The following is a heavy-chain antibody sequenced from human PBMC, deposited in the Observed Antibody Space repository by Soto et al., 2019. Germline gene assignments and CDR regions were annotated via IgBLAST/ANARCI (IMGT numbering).Heavy chain of an antibody. CDR2: IIPILGTA. Sequence: ASVKVSFKASGGTFSSYAISWVRQAPGQGLEWMGGIIPILGTANYAQKFHGRDTITADESTSTAYMELSSLRSEDTAVYYCARQDTRSTIFGVVIIGWLDLWGQRTLDTVSS. V-gene: IGHV1-69*13. CDR3: ARQDTRSTIFGVVIIGWLDL. CDR1: GGTFSSYA. D-gene: IGHD3-3*01. J-gene: IGHJ5*02.